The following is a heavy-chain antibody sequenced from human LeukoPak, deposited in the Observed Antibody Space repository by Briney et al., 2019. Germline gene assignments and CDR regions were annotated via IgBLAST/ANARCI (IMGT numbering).Heavy chain of an antibody. V-gene: IGHV3-30-3*01. CDR2: ISYDGSNK. CDR3: ASSIAAAGTTPHYYYYMDV. D-gene: IGHD6-13*01. Sequence: GGSLRLSCAASGFTFSSYAMHWVRQAPGKGLEWVAVISYDGSNKYYADSVKGRFTISRDNSKNTLYLQMNSLRAEDTAVYYRASSIAAAGTTPHYYYYMDVWGKGTTVTVSS. J-gene: IGHJ6*03. CDR1: GFTFSSYA.